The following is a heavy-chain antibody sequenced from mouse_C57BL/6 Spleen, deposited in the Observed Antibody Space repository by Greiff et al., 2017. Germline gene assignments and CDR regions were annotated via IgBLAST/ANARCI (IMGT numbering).Heavy chain of an antibody. V-gene: IGHV2-2*01. CDR2: IWSGGST. CDR3: ARNGNWDWYFDV. J-gene: IGHJ1*03. D-gene: IGHD4-1*01. CDR1: GFSFTSYG. Sequence: VKLQESGPGLVQPSPSLSITCTVSGFSFTSYGVHWVRQSPGQGLEWLGVIWSGGSTDYNAAFLSRLSISKDNSKSPVFFKMNSLQADDTAVYYCARNGNWDWYFDVWGTGTTVTVSS.